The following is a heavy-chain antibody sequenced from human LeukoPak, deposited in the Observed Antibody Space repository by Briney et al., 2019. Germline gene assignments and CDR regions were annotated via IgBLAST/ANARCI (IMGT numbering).Heavy chain of an antibody. CDR3: ARADNWEGAKGD. CDR1: GYTFTRYD. V-gene: IGHV1-8*03. J-gene: IGHJ3*01. D-gene: IGHD3-16*01. CDR2: MNPNSGNT. Sequence: ASVKVSCKASGYTFTRYDINRVRQATGQGLEWMGWMNPNSGNTGYAQKFQGRVTITRNTSISTAYMELSSLTSEDTAVYYCARADNWEGAKGDWGQGTMVTVSS.